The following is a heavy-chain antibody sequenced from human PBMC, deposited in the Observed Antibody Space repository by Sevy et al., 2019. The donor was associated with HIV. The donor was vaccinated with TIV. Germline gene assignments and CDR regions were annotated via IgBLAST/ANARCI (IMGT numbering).Heavy chain of an antibody. CDR1: GFTFSSYW. J-gene: IGHJ4*02. CDR2: IKQDGSEK. Sequence: GGSLRLSCAASGFTFSSYWMSWVRQAPGKGLEWVANIKQDGSEKYYVDSVKGRFTISRDNAKNLLYLQMNSLRAEDTAVYYCARDKEGSAGTPNDYWGQGTLVTVSS. V-gene: IGHV3-7*01. CDR3: ARDKEGSAGTPNDY.